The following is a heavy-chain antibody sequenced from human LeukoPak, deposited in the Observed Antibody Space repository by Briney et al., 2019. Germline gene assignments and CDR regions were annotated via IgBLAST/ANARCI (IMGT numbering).Heavy chain of an antibody. Sequence: GGSLRLSCAASGFTFSTYAMNWVRQAPGKGLEWVSSISSSSTYIYYADSVKGRFTISRDNAKNSLYLQMNSLRVEDTAVYYCARAEGSGSSFDYWGQGTLVTVSS. CDR3: ARAEGSGSSFDY. CDR1: GFTFSTYA. J-gene: IGHJ4*02. CDR2: ISSSSTYI. D-gene: IGHD3-10*01. V-gene: IGHV3-21*01.